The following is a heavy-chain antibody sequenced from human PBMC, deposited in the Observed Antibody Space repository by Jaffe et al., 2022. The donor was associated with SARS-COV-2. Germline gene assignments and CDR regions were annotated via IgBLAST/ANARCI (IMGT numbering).Heavy chain of an antibody. V-gene: IGHV3-7*01. D-gene: IGHD2-15*01. CDR1: GFTFSTYG. CDR2: ITQDGSEK. J-gene: IGHJ4*02. Sequence: EVQLVESGGGLVQPGGSLRLSCAASGFTFSTYGMSWVRQAPGKGLEWVATITQDGSEKYYVDSVKGRFTISRDNAKNSLYLQMDSLRAEDTAVYYCARDLSGSSAYWGQGTPVTVSS. CDR3: ARDLSGSSAY.